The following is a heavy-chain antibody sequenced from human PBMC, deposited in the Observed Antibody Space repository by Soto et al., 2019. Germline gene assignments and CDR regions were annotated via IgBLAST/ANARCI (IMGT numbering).Heavy chain of an antibody. D-gene: IGHD3-22*01. J-gene: IGHJ4*02. CDR1: GGSISSGGYY. CDR3: AREYYYDSSGYYLDE. Sequence: SETLSLTCTVSGGSISSGGYYWSWIRQHPGKGLEWIGYIYYSGSTYYNPSLKSRVTISVDTSKNQFSLKLSSVTAADTAVYYCAREYYYDSSGYYLDEWGQGTLVTVSS. V-gene: IGHV4-31*03. CDR2: IYYSGST.